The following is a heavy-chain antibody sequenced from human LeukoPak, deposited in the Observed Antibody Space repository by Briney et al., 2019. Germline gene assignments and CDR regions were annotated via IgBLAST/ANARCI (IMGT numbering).Heavy chain of an antibody. V-gene: IGHV3-21*01. J-gene: IGHJ4*02. CDR2: ISSSSSYI. CDR1: GSTFSSYS. D-gene: IGHD2-15*01. Sequence: GGSLRLSCAASGSTFSSYSMNWVRQAPGKGLEWVSSISSSSSYIYYADSEKGRFTISRDNAKNSLYLQMNSLRAEDTAVYYCARDLQVAATSYLYWGQGTLVTVSS. CDR3: ARDLQVAATSYLY.